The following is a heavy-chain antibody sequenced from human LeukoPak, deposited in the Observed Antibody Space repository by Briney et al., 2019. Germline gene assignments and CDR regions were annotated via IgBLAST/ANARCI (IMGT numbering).Heavy chain of an antibody. CDR1: GGSISSGSYY. V-gene: IGHV4-39*07. Sequence: SETLSLTCTVSGGSISSGSYYWGWIRQPPGKGLEWIGSIYYSGSTYYNPSLKSRVTISVDTSKNQFSLKLSSVTAADTAVYYCASVYGSGSYAYGMDVWGQGTTVTVSS. CDR3: ASVYGSGSYAYGMDV. J-gene: IGHJ6*02. D-gene: IGHD3-10*01. CDR2: IYYSGST.